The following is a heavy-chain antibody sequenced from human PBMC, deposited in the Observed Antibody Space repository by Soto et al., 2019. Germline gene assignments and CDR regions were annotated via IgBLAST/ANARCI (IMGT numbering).Heavy chain of an antibody. J-gene: IGHJ6*02. D-gene: IGHD3-10*01. CDR3: ASGSGSYSVYYYGMDV. Sequence: PSETLSLTCTVSGGSISSSSYYWGWIRQPPGKGLEWIGSIYYSGSTYYNPSLKSRVTISVDTSKNQFSLKLSSVTAADTAVYYCASGSGSYSVYYYGMDVWGQGTRSPS. CDR1: GGSISSSSYY. V-gene: IGHV4-39*01. CDR2: IYYSGST.